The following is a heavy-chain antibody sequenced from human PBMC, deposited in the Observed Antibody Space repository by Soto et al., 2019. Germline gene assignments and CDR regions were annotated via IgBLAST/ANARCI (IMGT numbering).Heavy chain of an antibody. Sequence: GGSLRLSCAASGFSASDHYVDWVRQAPGKGLEWVGRSRNKANSYTTEYAASVKGRFTISRDDSKNSLYLQMNTLKPEDTAVYYCARSTRQAAPGSNILYTWFDPWGQGTLVTVSS. CDR3: ARSTRQAAPGSNILYTWFDP. V-gene: IGHV3-72*01. CDR2: SRNKANSYTT. D-gene: IGHD6-13*01. CDR1: GFSASDHY. J-gene: IGHJ5*02.